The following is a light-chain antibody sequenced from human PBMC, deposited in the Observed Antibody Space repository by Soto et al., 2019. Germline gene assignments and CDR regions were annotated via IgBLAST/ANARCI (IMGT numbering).Light chain of an antibody. CDR3: QQYNSYLYT. CDR2: KAS. V-gene: IGKV1-5*03. Sequence: DIQMTQSPSILSASVGDRVTITCLASQSVSSWLAWYQQKPGKAPKLLIYKASSLESGVPSRFSGSGSGTEFTLTISSLQPDDFATYFCQQYNSYLYTFGQGTKLEIK. J-gene: IGKJ2*01. CDR1: QSVSSW.